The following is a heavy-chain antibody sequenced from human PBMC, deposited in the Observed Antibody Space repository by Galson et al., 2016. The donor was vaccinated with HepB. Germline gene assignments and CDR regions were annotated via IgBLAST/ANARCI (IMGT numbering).Heavy chain of an antibody. D-gene: IGHD3/OR15-3a*01. V-gene: IGHV1-2*02. Sequence: SVKVSCKASGYSFTGHYVHWVRQAPGQGLEWMGWISPYSGDRNYAQKFQDRVTMTRDTSISTAYMDLTRLRSDDTAVYYCARVDFSWTYQYWGQGTLVTVSS. J-gene: IGHJ4*02. CDR3: ARVDFSWTYQY. CDR2: ISPYSGDR. CDR1: GYSFTGHY.